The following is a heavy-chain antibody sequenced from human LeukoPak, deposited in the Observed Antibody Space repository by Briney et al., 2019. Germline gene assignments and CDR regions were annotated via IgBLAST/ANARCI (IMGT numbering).Heavy chain of an antibody. V-gene: IGHV4-34*01. CDR1: GGSFSGYY. CDR3: ARLRAAAAGL. D-gene: IGHD6-13*01. Sequence: PSETLSLTCAVYGGSFSGYYWSWIRQPPGKGLEWIGEINHSGSTNYNPSLKSRVTISVDTSKNQFSLKLSSVTAADTAVYYCARLRAAAAGLWGQGTLVTVSS. J-gene: IGHJ4*02. CDR2: INHSGST.